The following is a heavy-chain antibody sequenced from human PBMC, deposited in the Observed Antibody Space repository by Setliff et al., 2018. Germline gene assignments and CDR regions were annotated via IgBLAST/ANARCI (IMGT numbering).Heavy chain of an antibody. J-gene: IGHJ6*02. CDR2: INPDGSEK. Sequence: GGSLRLSCGASGFTYNNCWVSWVRQAPGKGLEWLASINPDGSEKYYVDSVKGRFTISRDNAKNSLSLQMNSLRAEDSAVYYCARDGVFYAMDFWGQGTTVTVSS. CDR3: ARDGVFYAMDF. V-gene: IGHV3-7*01. CDR1: GFTYNNCW. D-gene: IGHD3-10*01.